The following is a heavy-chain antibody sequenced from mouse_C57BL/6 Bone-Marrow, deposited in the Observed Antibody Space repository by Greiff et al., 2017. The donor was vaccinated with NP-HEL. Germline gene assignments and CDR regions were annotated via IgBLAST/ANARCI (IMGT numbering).Heavy chain of an antibody. CDR1: GYTFTSYD. CDR3: ARSPSWFAY. V-gene: IGHV1-85*01. CDR2: IYPGDGST. J-gene: IGHJ3*01. Sequence: QVPLKESGPELVKPGASVKLSCTASGYTFTSYDINWVQQRPGQGLEWIGRIYPGDGSTKYTDNFKGPATFSVDTSSSTAYMKLHSLTSEDSAVYFCARSPSWFAYWGQGTLVTVSA.